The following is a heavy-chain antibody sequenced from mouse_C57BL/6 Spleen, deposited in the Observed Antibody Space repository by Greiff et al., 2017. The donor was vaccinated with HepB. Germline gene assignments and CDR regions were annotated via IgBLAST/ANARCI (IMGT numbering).Heavy chain of an antibody. J-gene: IGHJ4*01. Sequence: QVQLKESGPGLVQPSQSLSITCTVSGFSLTSYGVHWVRQPPGKGLEWLGVIWSGGSTDYNAAFISRLSISKDNSKSQVFFKMNSLQADDTAIYYCAKKGDYDLYAMDYWGQGTSVTVSS. D-gene: IGHD2-4*01. CDR3: AKKGDYDLYAMDY. V-gene: IGHV2-4*01. CDR1: GFSLTSYG. CDR2: IWSGGST.